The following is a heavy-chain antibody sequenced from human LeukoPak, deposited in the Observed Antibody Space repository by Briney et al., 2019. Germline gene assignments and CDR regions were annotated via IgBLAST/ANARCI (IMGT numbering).Heavy chain of an antibody. CDR1: GGSISNYY. J-gene: IGHJ4*02. D-gene: IGHD3-22*01. CDR3: ARDANYYDGSGYYNFDC. CDR2: IYASGDT. Sequence: SETLSLTCTVSGGSISNYYWSWIRQPAGKGLEWIGRIYASGDTYYNPSLKSRVTMSVYTSKNQFSLKMRSVTAADTAVYYCARDANYYDGSGYYNFDCWGQGTLVTVSS. V-gene: IGHV4-4*07.